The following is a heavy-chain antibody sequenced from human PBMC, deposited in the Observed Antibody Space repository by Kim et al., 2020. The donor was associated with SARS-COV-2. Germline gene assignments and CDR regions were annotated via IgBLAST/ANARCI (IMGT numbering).Heavy chain of an antibody. CDR1: GYTFTSYA. CDR3: ARGHLPYYGDYED. Sequence: ASVKVSCKASGYTFTSYAMHWVRQAPGQRLEWMGWINAGNGNTKYSQKFQGRVTITRDTSASTAYMELSSLRSEDTAVYYCARGHLPYYGDYEDWGQGTLVTVSS. D-gene: IGHD4-17*01. V-gene: IGHV1-3*01. J-gene: IGHJ4*02. CDR2: INAGNGNT.